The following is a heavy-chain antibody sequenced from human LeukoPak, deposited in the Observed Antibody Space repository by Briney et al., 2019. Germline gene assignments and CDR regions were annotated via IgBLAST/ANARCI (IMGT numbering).Heavy chain of an antibody. J-gene: IGHJ3*02. CDR3: ARDRNHYDILTGYYMAFDI. CDR1: GYTFTGYY. CDR2: INPNSGGT. D-gene: IGHD3-9*01. Sequence: ASVKVSCKASGYTFTGYYMHWVRQAPGQGLEWMGWINPNSGGTNYAQKFQGRVTMTRDTSISTAYMELSRLRSDDTAVYYCARDRNHYDILTGYYMAFDIWGQGKVVTVSS. V-gene: IGHV1-2*02.